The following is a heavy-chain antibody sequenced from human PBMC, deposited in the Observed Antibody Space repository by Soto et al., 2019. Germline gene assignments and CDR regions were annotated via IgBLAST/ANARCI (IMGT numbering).Heavy chain of an antibody. J-gene: IGHJ4*02. CDR3: ARGLQGAAAGAIDY. CDR2: IYYSGST. V-gene: IGHV4-59*12. D-gene: IGHD6-13*01. CDR1: GGSISSYY. Sequence: SETLSLTCTVSGGSISSYYWSWIRQPPGKGLEWIGYIYYSGSTNYNPSLKSRVTISVDTSKNQFSLKLSSVTAADTAVYYCARGLQGAAAGAIDYWGQGTLVTVSS.